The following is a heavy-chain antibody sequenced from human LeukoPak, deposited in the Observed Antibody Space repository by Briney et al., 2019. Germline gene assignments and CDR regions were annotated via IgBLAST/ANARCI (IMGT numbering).Heavy chain of an antibody. J-gene: IGHJ5*02. CDR3: ARGQGA. CDR1: GFTFNNNY. Sequence: GGSLRLSCAASGFTFNNNYMSWVRQAPGKGLEWVAVIYIGGGTYYSASVKGRFTISRDTSKNTLFLQMNGLRADDTAMYYCARGQGAWGQGTLVGVPS. CDR2: IYIGGGT. V-gene: IGHV3-53*05.